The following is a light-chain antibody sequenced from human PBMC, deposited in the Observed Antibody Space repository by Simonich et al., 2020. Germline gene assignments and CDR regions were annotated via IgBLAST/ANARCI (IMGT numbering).Light chain of an antibody. Sequence: EIVLTQSPGTLSLSPGERATLSCRASQRVSSSYLAWYQQKPVQAPRLLIYGASSRATGIPDRFSGSGSGTDFTLTISRLEPEDFAVYYSQQYGSSPPNTFGQGTKLEIK. J-gene: IGKJ2*01. CDR2: GAS. CDR3: QQYGSSPPNT. V-gene: IGKV3-20*01. CDR1: QRVSSSY.